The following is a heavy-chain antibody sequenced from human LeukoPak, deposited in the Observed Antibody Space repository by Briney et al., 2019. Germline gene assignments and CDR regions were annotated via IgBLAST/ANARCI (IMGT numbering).Heavy chain of an antibody. CDR1: GRSFSGYY. J-gene: IGHJ5*02. CDR2: INHSGST. V-gene: IGHV4-34*01. Sequence: SETLSLTCAVYGRSFSGYYWSWIRHPPGKGLEWLGEINHSGSTNHNPSLKSRVTISVDTSKNQFSLKLSSVTAADTAVYYCARHPYYYGWGSYYRGLSWFDPWGQGTLVTVSS. D-gene: IGHD3-10*01. CDR3: ARHPYYYGWGSYYRGLSWFDP.